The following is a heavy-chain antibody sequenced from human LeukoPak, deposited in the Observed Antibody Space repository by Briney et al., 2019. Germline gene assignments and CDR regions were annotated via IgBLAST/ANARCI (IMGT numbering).Heavy chain of an antibody. CDR1: GFTFSSYW. J-gene: IGHJ4*02. D-gene: IGHD6-13*01. Sequence: GGSLRLSCAASGFTFSSYWMSWVRQAPGKGLEWVANIKQDGSEKYYVDSVKGRFTISGDNAKNSLYLQMNSLRAEDTAVYYCARASLIAAAGAGNDYWGQGTLVTVSS. V-gene: IGHV3-7*01. CDR3: ARASLIAAAGAGNDY. CDR2: IKQDGSEK.